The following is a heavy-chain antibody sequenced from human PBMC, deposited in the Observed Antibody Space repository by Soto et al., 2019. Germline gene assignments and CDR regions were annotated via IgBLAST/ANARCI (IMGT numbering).Heavy chain of an antibody. Sequence: QVQLQESGPGLVKPSETLSLTCTVFGGSIRPYYWSWIRQPPGKELEWIGYIYYTGSTNYSPSLNSRVTMSLDTSKNLLSLKLNSVTAADTAVYYCARGSPLSSSFPLDYWGQGSLVAVSS. CDR3: ARGSPLSSSFPLDY. J-gene: IGHJ4*02. D-gene: IGHD6-6*01. CDR2: IYYTGST. CDR1: GGSIRPYY. V-gene: IGHV4-59*12.